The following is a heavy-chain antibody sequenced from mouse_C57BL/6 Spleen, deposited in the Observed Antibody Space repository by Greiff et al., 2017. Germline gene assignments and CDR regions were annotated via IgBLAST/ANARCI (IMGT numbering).Heavy chain of an antibody. V-gene: IGHV1-22*01. CDR1: GYTFTDYN. J-gene: IGHJ2*01. CDR2: INPNNGGT. CDR3: ANRTLGSSFDY. Sequence: EVQLQQSGPELVKPGASVKMSCKASGYTFTDYNMHWVKQSHGKSLEWIGYINPNNGGTSYNQKFKGKATLTVNKSSSTAYRELRRLTSEDSAVFSCANRTLGSSFDYWGQGTTLTVSS. D-gene: IGHD1-1*01.